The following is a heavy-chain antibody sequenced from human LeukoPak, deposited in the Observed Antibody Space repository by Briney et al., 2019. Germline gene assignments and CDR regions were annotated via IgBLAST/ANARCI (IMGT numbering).Heavy chain of an antibody. D-gene: IGHD6-6*01. J-gene: IGHJ4*02. CDR3: AKEIAARHY. CDR2: IHTSGDT. Sequence: PGGSLRLSCAASGLTGSHNYVSWVRQAPGKGLEWVSAIHTSGDTCYADSVKGRFTISRDTSKNTPYLQMNSLRAEDTAVYYCAKEIAARHYWGQGTLVTVSS. CDR1: GLTGSHNY. V-gene: IGHV3-53*01.